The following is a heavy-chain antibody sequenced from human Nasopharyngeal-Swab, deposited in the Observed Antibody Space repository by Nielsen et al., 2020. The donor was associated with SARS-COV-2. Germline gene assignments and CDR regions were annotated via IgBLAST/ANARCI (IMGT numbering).Heavy chain of an antibody. D-gene: IGHD3-10*01. CDR3: AKDKEDLRGVGSYDY. J-gene: IGHJ4*02. CDR2: ISGSGGGT. CDR1: GFTLRNYD. Sequence: GGSLRLSCVGSGFTLRNYDMGWVRPTPGKGLEWVSHISGSGGGTYYTDSVKGRFIISRDNSKNTLHLHMSSLRAEDTAVYYCAKDKEDLRGVGSYDYWGQGTLVTVSS. V-gene: IGHV3-23*01.